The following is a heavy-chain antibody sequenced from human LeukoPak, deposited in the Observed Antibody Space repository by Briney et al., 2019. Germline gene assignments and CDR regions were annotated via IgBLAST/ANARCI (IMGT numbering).Heavy chain of an antibody. D-gene: IGHD2-2*01. CDR3: AKDRRVPAAMGAFNF. J-gene: IGHJ4*02. Sequence: GGSLTLSCAASGFTFSSYAMSGVRQAPGKGLEWFLAISDSGGRTYYAASVKGRLTISRDNSKNTLYLQINSLSAEDRAVYYFAKDRRVPAAMGAFNFWGQGTLVTVS. V-gene: IGHV3-23*01. CDR2: ISDSGGRT. CDR1: GFTFSSYA.